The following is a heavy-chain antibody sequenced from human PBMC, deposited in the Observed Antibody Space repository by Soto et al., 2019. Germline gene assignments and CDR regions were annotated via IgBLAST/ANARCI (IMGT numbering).Heavy chain of an antibody. CDR2: IKRQTDGGTT. Sequence: EVQLVESGGGLVKPGGSLRLSCAASGFTFSNTWLNWVRQAPGKGLEWVGRIKRQTDGGTTDYAAPVKGRFTISRFDSNKTLYLQMNSLKIDDTAVYFGSTEDVPGQSKPGFYHPTKAWCQGSTVTVSS. CDR3: STEDVPGQSKPGFYHPTKA. CDR1: GFTFSNTW. D-gene: IGHD1-1*01. J-gene: IGHJ6*02. V-gene: IGHV3-15*07.